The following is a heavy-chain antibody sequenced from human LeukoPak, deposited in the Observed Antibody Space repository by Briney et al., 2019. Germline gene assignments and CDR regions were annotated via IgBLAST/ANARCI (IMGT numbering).Heavy chain of an antibody. CDR1: GFSFSDYS. D-gene: IGHD3-10*01. Sequence: GRSLRLSCAASGFSFSDYSMHWVRQAPGKGLEWVAFISYDGHYKYYADSVNGRFTISRDNSKNTLYLQMNSLRPEDTAVYFCARDQQVGGNCYYLDYWGQGTLVTVSS. CDR2: ISYDGHYK. CDR3: ARDQQVGGNCYYLDY. J-gene: IGHJ4*02. V-gene: IGHV3-30*04.